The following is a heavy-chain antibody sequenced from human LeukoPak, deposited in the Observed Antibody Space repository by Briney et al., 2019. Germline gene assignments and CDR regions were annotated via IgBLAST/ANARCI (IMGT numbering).Heavy chain of an antibody. CDR3: ARVRGTFETD. V-gene: IGHV4-59*01. CDR1: GGSISSYY. D-gene: IGHD2/OR15-2a*01. CDR2: LYYSGST. J-gene: IGHJ1*01. Sequence: PSETLSLTCTVFGGSISSYYWTWIRQPPGKGLEWIGYLYYSGSTTYSPSLKSRVTMSVDTSKSQFSLKLNSVTAADTAIYYCARVRGTFETDWGQGTLVTVSS.